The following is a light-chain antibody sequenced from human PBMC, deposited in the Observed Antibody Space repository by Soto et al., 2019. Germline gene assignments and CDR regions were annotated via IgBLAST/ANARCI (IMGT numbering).Light chain of an antibody. CDR2: AGT. CDR3: QQLHVYPST. V-gene: IGKV1-9*01. Sequence: IQLTQSPSSLSASVGDRVTVTCRASQDINSYLAWYQQKPGKAPNLVIYAGTSLQSGVPSRFSGSGSGTEFTLTISSLHPEDFATDYCQQLHVYPSTFGGGTKVE. CDR1: QDINSY. J-gene: IGKJ4*01.